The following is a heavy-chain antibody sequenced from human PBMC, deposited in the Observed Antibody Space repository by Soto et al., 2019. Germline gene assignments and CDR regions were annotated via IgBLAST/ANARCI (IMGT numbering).Heavy chain of an antibody. V-gene: IGHV3-23*01. J-gene: IGHJ4*02. Sequence: GGALTVSCAASGFTFTSYAMTWVRQGPGKGLEWVSSIGTRTGDLLYADSVKGRFTISRDNSKNTLYLQMNSLTTEDTAIYYCAKRSPSGTYYFDSWGLGTLVTVSS. D-gene: IGHD1-26*01. CDR3: AKRSPSGTYYFDS. CDR1: GFTFTSYA. CDR2: IGTRTGDL.